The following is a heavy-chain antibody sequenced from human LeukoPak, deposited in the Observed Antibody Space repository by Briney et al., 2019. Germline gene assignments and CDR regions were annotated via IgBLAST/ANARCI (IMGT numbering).Heavy chain of an antibody. D-gene: IGHD3-16*01. Sequence: SETLSLTCTVSGGSISSYYWSWIRQPPGKGLEWIGYIYYSGSTNYNPSLKSRVTISVDTSKNQFSLKLSSVTAADTAVYYCARGADYDYRGQGTLVTVSS. V-gene: IGHV4-59*01. CDR3: ARGADYDY. J-gene: IGHJ4*02. CDR2: IYYSGST. CDR1: GGSISSYY.